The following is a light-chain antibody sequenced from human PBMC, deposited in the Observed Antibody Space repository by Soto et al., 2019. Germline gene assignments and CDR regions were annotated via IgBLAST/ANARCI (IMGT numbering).Light chain of an antibody. CDR3: QQRRNWPLT. J-gene: IGKJ4*01. V-gene: IGKV3-11*01. CDR1: QSANSP. Sequence: EIVLTQSPATLSLSPGERATLSCRASQSANSPLAWYQQKPGQAPRLLIYDASNRATGIPARFSGSGTATDFTLTISSLEPEDFAVYYCQQRRNWPLTFGGGTKVEIK. CDR2: DAS.